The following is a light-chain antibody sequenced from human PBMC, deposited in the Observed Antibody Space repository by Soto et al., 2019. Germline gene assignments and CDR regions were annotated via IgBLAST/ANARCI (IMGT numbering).Light chain of an antibody. CDR2: GAS. J-gene: IGKJ4*01. CDR1: QTISGT. Sequence: EIVMTQSPATLSVSPGGRATLSCRASQTISGTLAWYQQKPGQAPRLLIHGASTRAPGFPARFSGSGSGTDFTLTISSLEPEDFGVYYCQQRSNWPLTFGGGTKVEIK. CDR3: QQRSNWPLT. V-gene: IGKV3-15*01.